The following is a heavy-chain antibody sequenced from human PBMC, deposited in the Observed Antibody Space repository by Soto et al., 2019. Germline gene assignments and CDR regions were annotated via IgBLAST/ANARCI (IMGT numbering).Heavy chain of an antibody. J-gene: IGHJ5*01. V-gene: IGHV2-5*02. CDR3: ANRRASGSFFAS. D-gene: IGHD1-26*01. CDR1: GFSLSTSGMG. CDR2: IYWDDDN. Sequence: SGPTLVNPTQTLTLTCTFSGFSLSTSGMGVGWIRQSPGKALEWLALIYWDDDNRYSPSLKTRLTITKDTSKNQVVLTMTNMDPVDTGTYYCANRRASGSFFASWGQGTLVTVSS.